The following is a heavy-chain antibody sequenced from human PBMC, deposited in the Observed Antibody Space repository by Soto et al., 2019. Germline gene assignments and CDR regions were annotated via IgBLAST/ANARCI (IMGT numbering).Heavy chain of an antibody. J-gene: IGHJ5*01. D-gene: IGHD1-1*01. CDR2: VHISGHS. Sequence: LSLTCTLSGGSVRAPDWWNWVRQSPDKGLEWIAEVHISGHSNYNPSLRSRVSVSIDSSKNQFYLNLNSVTAADTAIYYCARVRQGCSANNCYFDPWGQGTQVTVSS. CDR1: GGSVRAPDW. V-gene: IGHV4-4*02. CDR3: ARVRQGCSANNCYFDP.